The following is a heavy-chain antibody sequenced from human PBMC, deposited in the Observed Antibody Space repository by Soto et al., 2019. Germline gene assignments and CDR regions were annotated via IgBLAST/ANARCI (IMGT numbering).Heavy chain of an antibody. CDR2: INAGNGNT. V-gene: IGHV1-3*01. Sequence: ASVKVSCKASGYTFTSYGISWVRQAPGQGLEWMGWINAGNGNTKYSQKFQGRVTITRDTSASTAYMELSSLRSEDTAVYYCACNYGSGSNYSYYMDVWGKGTTVTVSS. J-gene: IGHJ6*03. D-gene: IGHD3-10*01. CDR3: ACNYGSGSNYSYYMDV. CDR1: GYTFTSYG.